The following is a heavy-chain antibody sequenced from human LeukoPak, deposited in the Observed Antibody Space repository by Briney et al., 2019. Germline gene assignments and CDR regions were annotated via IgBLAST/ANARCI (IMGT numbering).Heavy chain of an antibody. D-gene: IGHD6-13*01. J-gene: IGHJ5*02. CDR3: ARANQIAAAGTLNFWFDP. V-gene: IGHV4-34*01. CDR1: GGSFSGYY. CDR2: INHNGST. Sequence: SETLSLTCAVYGGSFSGYYWSWIRQPPGKGLEWIGEINHNGSTNYNPSLKSRVTISVDTSKNQFSLKPSSVTAADTAVYYCARANQIAAAGTLNFWFDPWGQGTLVTVSS.